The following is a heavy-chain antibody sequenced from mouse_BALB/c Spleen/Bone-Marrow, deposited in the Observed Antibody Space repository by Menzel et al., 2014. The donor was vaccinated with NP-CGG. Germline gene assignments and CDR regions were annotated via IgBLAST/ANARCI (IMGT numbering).Heavy chain of an antibody. CDR3: ARSGDYDGFAY. CDR1: GYSFTGYF. CDR2: INPYNGDT. V-gene: IGHV1-20*02. Sequence: VQLQQSGPKLRQTGASVKISCKASGYSFTGYFMNWVMQSHGKSLEWIGRINPYNGDTFYNQKFKGKATLTVDKSSSTAHMELRSLASEDSAVYYCARSGDYDGFAYLSQTTLTAVSA. D-gene: IGHD2-4*01. J-gene: IGHJ3*01.